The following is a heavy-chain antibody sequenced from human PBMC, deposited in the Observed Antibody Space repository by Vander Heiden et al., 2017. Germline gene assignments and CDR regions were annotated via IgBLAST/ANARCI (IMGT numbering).Heavy chain of an antibody. J-gene: IGHJ4*02. V-gene: IGHV3-23*01. Sequence: EVQLLESGGGLVQPGGSLRLSCAASGFTFSSNAMSWVRQGPGKGLEWVSFISGDSGITYFADSVKGRFTISRDSSKNTLYLQMNSLRAEDTAVYYCAKGRGALSGSFDCLGQGTLVTVSS. CDR1: GFTFSSNA. D-gene: IGHD7-27*01. CDR2: ISGDSGIT. CDR3: AKGRGALSGSFDC.